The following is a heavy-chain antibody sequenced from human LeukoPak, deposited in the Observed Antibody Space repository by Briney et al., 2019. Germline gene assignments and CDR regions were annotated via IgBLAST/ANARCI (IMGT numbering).Heavy chain of an antibody. CDR2: ISGTGGST. J-gene: IGHJ4*02. Sequence: TGGSLRLSCAASGFTFNSYAMSWVRQAPGKGLEWVSGISGTGGSTYYADSVKGRFTISRDNSKDTLYLQMNSLRVEDTAAYYCAKANAREFDYWGQGTLVTVSS. CDR3: AKANAREFDY. CDR1: GFTFNSYA. V-gene: IGHV3-23*01. D-gene: IGHD3-10*01.